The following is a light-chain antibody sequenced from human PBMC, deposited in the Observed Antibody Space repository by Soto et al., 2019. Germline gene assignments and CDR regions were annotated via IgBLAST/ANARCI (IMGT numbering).Light chain of an antibody. CDR3: QQYGSSQS. J-gene: IGKJ1*01. CDR2: GAS. CDR1: QSVSSSY. Sequence: EIVLTQSPGTLSLSPGERATLSCRASQSVSSSYLAWYQQTPGQAPRLLIYGASSRATGIPDRFSGSGSGTAFTLTISRLEPEDFAVYYCQQYGSSQSFGQGTKVEIK. V-gene: IGKV3-20*01.